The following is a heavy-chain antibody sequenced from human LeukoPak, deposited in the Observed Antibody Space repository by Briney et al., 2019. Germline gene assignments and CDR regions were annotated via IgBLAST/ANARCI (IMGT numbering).Heavy chain of an antibody. CDR1: GGSISSYY. J-gene: IGHJ4*02. CDR3: ARAEYYYDSSGYYPWYFDY. CDR2: IYYSGST. V-gene: IGHV4-59*01. Sequence: PSETLSLTCTVSGGSISSYYWSWIRQPPGKGLEWIGYIYYSGSTNYNPSLKSRLTISVDTSKNQFSLKLSSVTAADTAVYYCARAEYYYDSSGYYPWYFDYWGQGTLVTVSS. D-gene: IGHD3-22*01.